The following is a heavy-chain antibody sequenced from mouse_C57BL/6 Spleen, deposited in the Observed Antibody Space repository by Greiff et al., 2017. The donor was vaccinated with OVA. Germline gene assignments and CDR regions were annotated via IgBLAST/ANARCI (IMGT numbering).Heavy chain of an antibody. J-gene: IGHJ2*01. CDR2: ISYDGSN. CDR3: ARGYQYFDY. CDR1: GYSITSGYY. Sequence: ESGPGLVKPSQSLSLTCSVTGYSITSGYYWNWIRQFPGNKLEWMGYISYDGSNNYNPSLKNRISITRDTSKNQFFLKLNSVTTEDTATYYCARGYQYFDYWGQGTTLTVSS. V-gene: IGHV3-6*01.